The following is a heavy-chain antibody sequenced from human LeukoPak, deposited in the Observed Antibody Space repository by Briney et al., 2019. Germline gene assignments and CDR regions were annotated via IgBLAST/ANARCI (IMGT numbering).Heavy chain of an antibody. CDR3: ARVKLHVLRFLEWFLGAFDI. V-gene: IGHV3-21*01. CDR2: ISSSSSYI. D-gene: IGHD3-3*01. J-gene: IGHJ3*02. Sequence: GGSLRLSCAASGFTFGSYSMNWVRQAPGKGLEWVSSISSSSSYIYYADSVKGRFTISRDNAKNSLYLQMNSLRAEDTAVYYCARVKLHVLRFLEWFLGAFDIWGQGTMVTVSS. CDR1: GFTFGSYS.